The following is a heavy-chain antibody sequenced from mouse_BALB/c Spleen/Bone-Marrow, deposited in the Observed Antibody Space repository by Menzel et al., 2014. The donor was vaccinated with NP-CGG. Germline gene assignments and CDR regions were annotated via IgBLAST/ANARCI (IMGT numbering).Heavy chain of an antibody. CDR3: ARYYYGSSYFDY. D-gene: IGHD1-1*01. CDR2: IDPANGST. V-gene: IGHV14-3*02. J-gene: IGHJ2*01. CDR1: GFNIKDTY. Sequence: VHVKQSGAELVKPGASVKLSCTASGFNIKDTYMYWVKQRPEQGLEWIGRIDPANGSTKYDPKFQGKATITADTSSNTAYLQLSSLTSGDTAVYYCARYYYGSSYFDYWGQGTTLTVSS.